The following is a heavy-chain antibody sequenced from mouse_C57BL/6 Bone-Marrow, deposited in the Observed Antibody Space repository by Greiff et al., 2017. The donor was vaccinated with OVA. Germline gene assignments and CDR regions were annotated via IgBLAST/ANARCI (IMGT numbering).Heavy chain of an antibody. D-gene: IGHD2-3*01. CDR2: IHPNSGST. Sequence: VQLQQPGAELVKPGASVKLSCKASGYTFTSYWMHWVKQRPGQGLEWIGMIHPNSGSTNYNEKFKSKATLTVDKSSSTAYMQLSSLTSEDSAVYYCARRLLRWAMDYWVQGTSVTVSS. CDR3: ARRLLRWAMDY. V-gene: IGHV1-64*01. CDR1: GYTFTSYW. J-gene: IGHJ4*01.